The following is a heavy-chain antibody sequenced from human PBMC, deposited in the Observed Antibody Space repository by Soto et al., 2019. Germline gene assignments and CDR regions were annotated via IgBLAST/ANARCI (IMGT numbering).Heavy chain of an antibody. Sequence: GGSLRLSCAASGFTFSSYAMHWVRQAPGKGLEWVAAMSSDGSKSYYADSVMGRFTISRDYSKNALFLQMNSLRPEDTAVYYCAKAFGFVHQQLNLTFDFWGQGTLVTVSS. D-gene: IGHD2-2*01. CDR1: GFTFSSYA. CDR2: MSSDGSKS. J-gene: IGHJ4*02. CDR3: AKAFGFVHQQLNLTFDF. V-gene: IGHV3-30*18.